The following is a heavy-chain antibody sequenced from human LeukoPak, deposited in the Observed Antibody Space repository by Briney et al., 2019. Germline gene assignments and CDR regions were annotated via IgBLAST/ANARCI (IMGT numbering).Heavy chain of an antibody. CDR3: AAYYYNSSGYYRHDAFDN. Sequence: GASVKVSCKASGGTFSSIVFSWVRQAPGQGLGYMGWITPSFAARNYARKFQGRVTIGTDESTSTAYMELSSLRLEDTAVYYCAAYYYNSSGYYRHDAFDNWGQGTMVTVSS. D-gene: IGHD3-22*01. CDR2: ITPSFAAR. CDR1: GGTFSSIV. V-gene: IGHV1-69*05. J-gene: IGHJ3*02.